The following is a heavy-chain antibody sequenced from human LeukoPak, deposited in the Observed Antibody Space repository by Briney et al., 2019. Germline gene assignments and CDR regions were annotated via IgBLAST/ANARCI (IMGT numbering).Heavy chain of an antibody. CDR3: AKEKAAADGAYYFDY. CDR2: ISYDGSNK. J-gene: IGHJ4*02. Sequence: GGSLRLSCAASGFTFSSYGMNWVRQAPGKGLEWVAVISYDGSNKYYADSVKGRFTISRDNSKNTLYLQMNSLRAEDTAVYYCAKEKAAADGAYYFDYWGQGTLVTVSS. D-gene: IGHD6-13*01. CDR1: GFTFSSYG. V-gene: IGHV3-30*18.